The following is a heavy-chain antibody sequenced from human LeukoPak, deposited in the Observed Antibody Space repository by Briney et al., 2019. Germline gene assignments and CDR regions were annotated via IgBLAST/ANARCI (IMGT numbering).Heavy chain of an antibody. Sequence: GGSLRLSCAASGFTFSRYEMNWVRQAPGKGLEWVSYISSSGITIYYADSVKGRFTFSRDNAKNSLYLQMNSLRAEDTALYYYARVLDPARRQENYFDYWGQGTLVTVSS. V-gene: IGHV3-48*03. CDR3: ARVLDPARRQENYFDY. D-gene: IGHD1-14*01. CDR2: ISSSGITI. CDR1: GFTFSRYE. J-gene: IGHJ4*02.